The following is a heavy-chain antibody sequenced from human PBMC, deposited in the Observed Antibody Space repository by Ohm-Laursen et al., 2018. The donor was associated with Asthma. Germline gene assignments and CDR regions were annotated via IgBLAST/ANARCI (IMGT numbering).Heavy chain of an antibody. CDR3: ARGSLEGLQ. CDR2: IFPDGRQT. J-gene: IGHJ4*02. D-gene: IGHD5-24*01. V-gene: IGHV3-74*01. CDR1: GFIVSDYF. Sequence: SLRLSCAASGFIVSDYFMHWVRQRPGGGLDWVSHIFPDGRQTNYADSVKGRFAISRDDAENTLYLQMNSLRADDSAVYYCARGSLEGLQWGQGTLVTVSS.